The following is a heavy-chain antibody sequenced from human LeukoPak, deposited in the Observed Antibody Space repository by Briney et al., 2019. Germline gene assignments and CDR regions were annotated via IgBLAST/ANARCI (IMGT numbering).Heavy chain of an antibody. J-gene: IGHJ6*03. CDR2: IHYSGST. D-gene: IGHD2-15*01. V-gene: IGHV4-34*01. CDR3: ARGYCSGGSCYSYYYYNYMDV. CDR1: GGSFSGYY. Sequence: SETLSLTCAVYGGSFSGYYWSWIRQPPGKGLEWIGSIHYSGSTNYNPSLKSRVTISVDTSKNQFSLKLSSVTAADTAVYYCARGYCSGGSCYSYYYYNYMDVWGKGTTVTVS.